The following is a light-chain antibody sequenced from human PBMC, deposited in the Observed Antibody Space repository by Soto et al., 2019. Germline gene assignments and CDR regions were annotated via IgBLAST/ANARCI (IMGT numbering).Light chain of an antibody. CDR2: GAS. V-gene: IGKV3-20*01. CDR3: HQYGGSTRT. J-gene: IGKJ1*01. Sequence: VLTQSPGTLSLSPGERATLSCRASQSVTTQLAGYQQKPGQAPRLIIHGASSRATGVPDRITGSGSGTDFTLAINRLEPDEFAVYYCHQYGGSTRTFGQGTKVE. CDR1: QSVTTQ.